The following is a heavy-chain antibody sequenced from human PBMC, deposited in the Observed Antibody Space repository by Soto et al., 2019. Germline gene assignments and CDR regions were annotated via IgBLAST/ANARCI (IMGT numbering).Heavy chain of an antibody. V-gene: IGHV3-7*01. CDR1: GFTFSSYW. CDR3: ARDWSYYDILTGYPVRGNY. Sequence: GGSLRLSCAASGFTFSSYWMSWVRQAPGKGLEWVANIKQDGSEKYYVDSVKGRFTISRDNAKNSLYLQMNSLRAEDTAVYYCARDWSYYDILTGYPVRGNYWGQGTLVTVSS. D-gene: IGHD3-9*01. J-gene: IGHJ4*02. CDR2: IKQDGSEK.